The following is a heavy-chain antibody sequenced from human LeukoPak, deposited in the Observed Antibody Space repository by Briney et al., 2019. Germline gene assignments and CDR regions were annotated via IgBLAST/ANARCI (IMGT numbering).Heavy chain of an antibody. V-gene: IGHV4-61*02. D-gene: IGHD3-10*01. CDR3: ARDTWFGESGLDY. Sequence: TLSLTCTVSGGSLSSGSYYWSWIRQPAGKGLEWIGRIYTSGSTNYNPSLKSRVTISVDTSKNQFSLKLSSVTAADTAVYYCARDTWFGESGLDYWGQGTLVTVSS. CDR1: GGSLSSGSYY. CDR2: IYTSGST. J-gene: IGHJ4*02.